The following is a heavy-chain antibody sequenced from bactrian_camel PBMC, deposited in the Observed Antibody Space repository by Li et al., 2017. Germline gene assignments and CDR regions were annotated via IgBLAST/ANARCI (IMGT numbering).Heavy chain of an antibody. Sequence: HVQLVESGGGSVQAGESLRLACTASGFTFDDVDMNWYRQAPGHEREFVSGFARDGSTHHADSVKGRFTISFDNAKATLYLQMNSLKPEDTGTYYCNIGLCGTWSPGQDNYWGQGTQVTVS. CDR2: FARDGST. J-gene: IGHJ4*01. V-gene: IGHV3S53*01. D-gene: IGHD2*01. CDR1: GFTFDDVD. CDR3: NIGLCGTWSPGQDNY.